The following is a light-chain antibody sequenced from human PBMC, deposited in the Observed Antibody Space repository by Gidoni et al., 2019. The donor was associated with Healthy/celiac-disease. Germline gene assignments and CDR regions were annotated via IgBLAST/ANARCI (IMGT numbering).Light chain of an antibody. CDR1: SGSIASNY. J-gene: IGLJ3*02. V-gene: IGLV6-57*01. CDR3: QSYDSIPEV. CDR2: EDN. Sequence: NFMLTQPHSVSESPGKTVTISCTRSSGSIASNYVQWYQQRPGSSPTTVIYEDNQRPSGVPDRFSGSIDSSSNSASLTISGLKTEDEADYYCQSYDSIPEVFGGGTKLTVL.